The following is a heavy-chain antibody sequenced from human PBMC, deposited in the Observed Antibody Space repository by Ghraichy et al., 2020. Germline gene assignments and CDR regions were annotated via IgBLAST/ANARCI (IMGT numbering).Heavy chain of an antibody. D-gene: IGHD5-18*01. CDR3: ASLGYSYFDY. Sequence: SETLSLTCAVYGGSFSGYYWSWIRQPPGKGLEWIGEINHSGSTNYNPSLKSRVTISVDTSKNQFSLKLSSVTAADTAVYYCASLGYSYFDYWGQGTLVTVSS. CDR2: INHSGST. CDR1: GGSFSGYY. V-gene: IGHV4-34*01. J-gene: IGHJ4*02.